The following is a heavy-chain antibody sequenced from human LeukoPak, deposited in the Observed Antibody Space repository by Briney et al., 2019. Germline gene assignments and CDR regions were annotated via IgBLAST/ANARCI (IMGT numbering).Heavy chain of an antibody. J-gene: IGHJ4*02. CDR1: EFTFSNYG. V-gene: IGHV3-30*02. CDR3: VKDSSWMGEYYFDY. D-gene: IGHD3-16*01. CDR2: IRYDESNE. Sequence: GGSLRLSCAASEFTFSNYGMHWVRQAPGKGLEWVAFIRYDESNEYYADSVKGRFTISRDNSKNTLYLQMNSLRADDTAVYYCVKDSSWMGEYYFDYWGQGTLVTVSS.